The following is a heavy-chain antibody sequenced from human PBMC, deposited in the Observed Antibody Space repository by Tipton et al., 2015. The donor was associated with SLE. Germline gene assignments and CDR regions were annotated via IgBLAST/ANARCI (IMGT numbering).Heavy chain of an antibody. CDR2: VYYSGST. V-gene: IGHV4-59*01. Sequence: GLVKPSETLSLTCAVYGGSFSGYYWSWIRQPPGKGLEWIGYVYYSGSTNFNPSLKSRVTISVDTSKNQFSLRLTSLTAADTAMYYCARGGSPSRTIATSWFDPWGQGTLVIVSS. D-gene: IGHD2-2*01. CDR1: GGSFSGYY. J-gene: IGHJ5*02. CDR3: ARGGSPSRTIATSWFDP.